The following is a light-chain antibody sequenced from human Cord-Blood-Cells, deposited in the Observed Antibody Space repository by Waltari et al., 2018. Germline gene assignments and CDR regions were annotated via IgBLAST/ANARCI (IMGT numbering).Light chain of an antibody. CDR2: NAS. J-gene: IGKJ1*01. CDR3: QQRSNWPT. Sequence: EIVLTQSPATLSLFPGERATLSCRASQSVSSYLAWYQQNPGQAPRLLIYNASNRATGIPARFSGSGSGTDFTLTISSLEPEDFAVYYCQQRSNWPTFGQGTKVEIK. V-gene: IGKV3-11*01. CDR1: QSVSSY.